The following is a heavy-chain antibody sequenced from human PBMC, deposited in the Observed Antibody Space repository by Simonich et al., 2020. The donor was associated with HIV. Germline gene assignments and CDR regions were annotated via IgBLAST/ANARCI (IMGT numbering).Heavy chain of an antibody. Sequence: QVQLVQSGAEVKKPGASVKVSCKASGYTFTNYDINWVRQATGQGLGWMGGINPNSGNTGYAQKFQDRVTITRNTSISTAYMELSSLRSEDTAVYYCARDYYYYDSSGYFLFDYWAREPWSPSPQ. CDR1: GYTFTNYD. CDR3: ARDYYYYDSSGYFLFDY. CDR2: INPNSGNT. D-gene: IGHD3-22*01. J-gene: IGHJ4*02. V-gene: IGHV1-8*03.